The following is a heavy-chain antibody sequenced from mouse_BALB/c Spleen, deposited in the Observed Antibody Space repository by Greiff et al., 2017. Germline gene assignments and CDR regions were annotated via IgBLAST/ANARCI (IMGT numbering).Heavy chain of an antibody. D-gene: IGHD2-4*01. CDR2: ISSGGST. CDR1: GFTFSSYA. V-gene: IGHV5-6-5*01. CDR3: ARRKGYDYGAWFAY. J-gene: IGHJ3*01. Sequence: EVQVVESGGGLVKPGGSLKLSCAASGFTFSSYAMSWVRQTPEKRLEWVASISSGGSTYYPDSVKGRFTISRDNARNILYLQMSSLRSEDTAMYYCARRKGYDYGAWFAYWGQGTLVTVSA.